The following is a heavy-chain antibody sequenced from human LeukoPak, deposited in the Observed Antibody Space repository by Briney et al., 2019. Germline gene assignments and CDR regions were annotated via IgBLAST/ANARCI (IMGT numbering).Heavy chain of an antibody. CDR2: LDPADGEM. V-gene: IGHV1-24*01. CDR1: GYSLTELS. D-gene: IGHD1-26*01. J-gene: IGHJ4*02. CDR3: AAGRTKWDLLNY. Sequence: ASVKVCCKVSGYSLTELSLHWVRQAPGKGLEWMGGLDPADGEMIYTQMFQGRITMTEDSSTDTAYMEMSSLRSDDTAVYYCAAGRTKWDLLNYWGQGTLVTVSS.